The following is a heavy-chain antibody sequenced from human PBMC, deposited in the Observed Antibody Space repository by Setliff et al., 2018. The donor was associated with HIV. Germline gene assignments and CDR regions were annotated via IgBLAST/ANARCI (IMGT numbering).Heavy chain of an antibody. Sequence: PSETLSLTCAVYGGSFRGYYWSWIRQPPGKGLEWIGEINHSGSTNYNPSLKSRVTISVDTSKSQFSLKLSSVTAADTAFYYCARGFSGDYLFTGYLDVWGKGTTVTVSS. D-gene: IGHD3-22*01. J-gene: IGHJ6*03. CDR2: INHSGST. CDR1: GGSFRGYY. V-gene: IGHV4-34*01. CDR3: ARGFSGDYLFTGYLDV.